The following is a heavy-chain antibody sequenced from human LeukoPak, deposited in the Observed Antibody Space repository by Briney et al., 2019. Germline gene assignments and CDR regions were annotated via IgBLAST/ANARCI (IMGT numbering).Heavy chain of an antibody. Sequence: PGRSLRLSCAASGFTFSSYGMHWVRQAPGKGLEWVALISFDGGKKYYADSVKGRFTISRDNAKNSLYLQMNSLRAEDTAVYYCARDLAWDAFDIWGQGTMVTVSS. V-gene: IGHV3-30*03. CDR3: ARDLAWDAFDI. J-gene: IGHJ3*02. CDR2: ISFDGGKK. CDR1: GFTFSSYG.